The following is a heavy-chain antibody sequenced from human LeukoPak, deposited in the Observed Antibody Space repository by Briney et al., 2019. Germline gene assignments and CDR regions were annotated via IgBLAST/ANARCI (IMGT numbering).Heavy chain of an antibody. CDR1: GGSFSGYY. Sequence: SETLSLTCAVYGGSFSGYYWSWIRQPPGKGLEWIGEINHSGSTNYNPSLKSRVTISVDTSKNQFPLKLSSVTAADTAVYYCARLGYYGSGSPLTYYYYGMDVWGQGTTVTVSS. D-gene: IGHD3-10*01. CDR2: INHSGST. CDR3: ARLGYYGSGSPLTYYYYGMDV. V-gene: IGHV4-34*01. J-gene: IGHJ6*02.